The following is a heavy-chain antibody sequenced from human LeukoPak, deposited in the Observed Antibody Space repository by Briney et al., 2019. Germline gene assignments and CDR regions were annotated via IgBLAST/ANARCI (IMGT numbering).Heavy chain of an antibody. D-gene: IGHD1-26*01. CDR2: INWNGGST. CDR3: ARDFSRWEGGRDAFDI. Sequence: PGGSLRLSCAASGFTYDDYGMSWVRQAPGKGLEWVSGINWNGGSTGYADSVKGRFTISRDNAKNSLYLQMNSLRAEDTALYHCARDFSRWEGGRDAFDIWGQGTMVTVSS. V-gene: IGHV3-20*01. CDR1: GFTYDDYG. J-gene: IGHJ3*02.